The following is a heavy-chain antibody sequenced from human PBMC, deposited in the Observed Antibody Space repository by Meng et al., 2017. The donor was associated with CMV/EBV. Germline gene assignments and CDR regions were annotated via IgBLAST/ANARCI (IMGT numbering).Heavy chain of an antibody. CDR3: ARDRALPNDAFSI. J-gene: IGHJ3*02. D-gene: IGHD2-15*01. V-gene: IGHV1-18*01. CDR2: ISAYNGNT. Sequence: ASVKVSCKASGYTFTSHGISWVRQAPGQGLEWMGWISAYNGNTNYAQKLQGRVTMTTDTSTSTAYMELRSLRSDDAAVYYCARDRALPNDAFSIWGQGTMVTVSS. CDR1: GYTFTSHG.